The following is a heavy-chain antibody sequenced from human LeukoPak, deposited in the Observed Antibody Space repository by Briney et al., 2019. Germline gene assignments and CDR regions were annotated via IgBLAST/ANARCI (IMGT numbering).Heavy chain of an antibody. CDR1: GGSISSGGYS. Sequence: SETLSLTCAVSGGSISSGGYSWSWIRQPPGKGLEWIGYIYHSGSTYYNPSLKSRVTISVDRSKNQFSLKLSSVTAADTAVYYCARALGTYNVYYYYGMDVWGQGTTVTVSS. D-gene: IGHD1-1*01. CDR2: IYHSGST. J-gene: IGHJ6*02. V-gene: IGHV4-30-2*01. CDR3: ARALGTYNVYYYYGMDV.